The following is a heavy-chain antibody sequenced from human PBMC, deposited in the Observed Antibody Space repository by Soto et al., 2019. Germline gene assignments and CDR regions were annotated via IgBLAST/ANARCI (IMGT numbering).Heavy chain of an antibody. Sequence: VGSVNVSCKASGFSFTGYYIHWLRQARGQGVEGMGWINAHSGGTEYAQQFQGRVTLTRDTSIATADLTLTSLTSDDTALYYCAKDLTRQVGYWLDPWGQGTQVNVSS. CDR2: INAHSGGT. J-gene: IGHJ5*02. CDR1: GFSFTGYY. CDR3: AKDLTRQVGYWLDP. D-gene: IGHD3-22*01. V-gene: IGHV1-2*02.